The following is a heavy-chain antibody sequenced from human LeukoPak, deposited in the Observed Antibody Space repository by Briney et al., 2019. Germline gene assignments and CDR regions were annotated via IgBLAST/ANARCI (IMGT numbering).Heavy chain of an antibody. CDR2: ISGSGGST. J-gene: IGHJ3*02. CDR1: GFTFSSYA. D-gene: IGHD1-1*01. Sequence: GGSLRLSCAASGFTFSSYAMSWVRQAPGKGLEWVSAISGSGGSTYYADSVKGRFTISRDNSRNTLYLQMNSLRAEDTAVYYCAKPRRYRGAFDIWGQGTMVTVSS. CDR3: AKPRRYRGAFDI. V-gene: IGHV3-23*01.